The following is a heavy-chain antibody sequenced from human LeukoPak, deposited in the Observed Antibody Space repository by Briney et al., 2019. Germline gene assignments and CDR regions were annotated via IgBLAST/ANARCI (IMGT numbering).Heavy chain of an antibody. CDR3: ARERSRDSSGYSYYYFMDV. CDR2: ISGSGSST. J-gene: IGHJ6*03. CDR1: GFTFSSYV. V-gene: IGHV3-23*01. Sequence: GGSLRLSCAASGFTFSSYVMSWVRQAPGKGLEWVSVISGSGSSTDYADSVKGRFTISRDNVNNSLYLQMNSLRADDTAVYYCARERSRDSSGYSYYYFMDVWGKGTTVTVSS. D-gene: IGHD3-22*01.